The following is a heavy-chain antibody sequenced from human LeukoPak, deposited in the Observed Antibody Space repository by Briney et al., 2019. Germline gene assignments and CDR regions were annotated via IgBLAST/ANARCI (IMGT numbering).Heavy chain of an antibody. CDR2: IYYRGST. J-gene: IGHJ4*02. D-gene: IGHD1-1*01. CDR1: GGSISSYY. CDR3: ARRTTGTGPFDY. V-gene: IGHV4-59*08. Sequence: PSETLSLTCTVSGGSISSYYWSWIRQPPGKGLEWIAYIYYRGSTNYNPSLKSRVTISVDTSKNQFSLKLSSVTAADTAVYYCARRTTGTGPFDYWGQGTQVTVSS.